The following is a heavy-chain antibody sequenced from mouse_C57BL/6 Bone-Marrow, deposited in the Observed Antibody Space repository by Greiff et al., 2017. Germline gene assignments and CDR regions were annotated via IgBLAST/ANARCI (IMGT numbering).Heavy chain of an antibody. J-gene: IGHJ4*01. CDR2: IWRGGST. D-gene: IGHD2-12*01. CDR1: GFSLTSYG. V-gene: IGHV2-5*01. Sequence: VQLQQSGPGLVQPSQSLSITCTVSGFSLTSYGVHWVRQSPGKGLEWLGVIWRGGSTDYNAAFMSRLSITKDNSKSQVFFKMNSLQADDTAIYYCAKKSSCYDPYAMDYWGQGTSVTVSS. CDR3: AKKSSCYDPYAMDY.